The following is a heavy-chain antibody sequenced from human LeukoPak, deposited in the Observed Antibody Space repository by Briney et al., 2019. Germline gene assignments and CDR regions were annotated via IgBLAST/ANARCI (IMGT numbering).Heavy chain of an antibody. Sequence: ASVKVSCKASGYTFTGYYMHWVRQAPGRGLEWMGWINPNSGGTNYAQKFQGRVTMTRDTSISTAYMELSRLRSDDTAVYYCAREKESTVVTPGMRYWGQGTLVTVSS. D-gene: IGHD4-23*01. V-gene: IGHV1-2*02. CDR2: INPNSGGT. CDR1: GYTFTGYY. J-gene: IGHJ4*02. CDR3: AREKESTVVTPGMRY.